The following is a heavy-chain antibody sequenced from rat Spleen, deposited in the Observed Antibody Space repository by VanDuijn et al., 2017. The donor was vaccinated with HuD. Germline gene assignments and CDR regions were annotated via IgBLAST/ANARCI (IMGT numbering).Heavy chain of an antibody. Sequence: QVQLKESGPGLVQPSLTLSLTCTVSGFSLSNYGVFWARQPPGKGLEWMGGIWGDGSTNYNSALKSRLSISRDTSKSQVLLKMNSLQTEDTAIYYCTREYGSYDVMDAWGQGASVTVSS. V-gene: IGHV2-13*01. CDR2: IWGDGST. J-gene: IGHJ4*01. D-gene: IGHD1-8*01. CDR1: GFSLSNYG. CDR3: TREYGSYDVMDA.